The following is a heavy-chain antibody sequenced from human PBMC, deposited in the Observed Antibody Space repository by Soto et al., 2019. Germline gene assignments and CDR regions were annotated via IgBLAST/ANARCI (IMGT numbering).Heavy chain of an antibody. CDR2: IYYSGST. V-gene: IGHV4-39*01. D-gene: IGHD1-7*01. CDR1: GGSISSSSYY. Sequence: SETLSLTCTVSGGSISSSSYYWGWIRQPPGKGLEWIGSIYYSGSTYYNPSLKSRVTISVDTSKNQFSLKLSSVTAADTAVYYCARGFGGFNWNYDWFDPWGQGTLVTVSS. J-gene: IGHJ5*02. CDR3: ARGFGGFNWNYDWFDP.